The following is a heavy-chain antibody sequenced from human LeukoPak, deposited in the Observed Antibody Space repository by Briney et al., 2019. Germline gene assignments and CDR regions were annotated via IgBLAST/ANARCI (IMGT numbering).Heavy chain of an antibody. CDR2: IYYSGST. V-gene: IGHV4-59*08. Sequence: SETLSLTCTVSGGSISSYYWSWIRQPPGKGLEWIGYIYYSGSTNYNPSLKSRVTISVDTSKNQFSLKLSSVTAADTAVYYCARLDYYDSRDYWGQGTLVTVSS. CDR1: GGSISSYY. CDR3: ARLDYYDSRDY. D-gene: IGHD3-22*01. J-gene: IGHJ4*02.